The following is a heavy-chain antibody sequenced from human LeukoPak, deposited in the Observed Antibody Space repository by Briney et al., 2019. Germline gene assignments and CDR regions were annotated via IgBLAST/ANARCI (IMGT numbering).Heavy chain of an antibody. V-gene: IGHV4-39*07. CDR3: ARGIVLMVYATFDY. J-gene: IGHJ4*02. Sequence: SETLSLTCTVSGGSISSSSYYWGWIRQPPGKGLEWIGSIYYSGSTYYNPSLKSRVTISVDTSENQFSLKLSSVTAADTAVYYCARGIVLMVYATFDYWGQGILVTVSS. D-gene: IGHD2-8*01. CDR2: IYYSGST. CDR1: GGSISSSSYY.